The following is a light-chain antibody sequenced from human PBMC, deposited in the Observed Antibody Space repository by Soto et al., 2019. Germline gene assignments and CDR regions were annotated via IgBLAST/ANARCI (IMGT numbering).Light chain of an antibody. Sequence: EIVMTQSPATLSVSPGERATLSCRASQSVSSNLAWYQPKPGQAPRLLIYGESTRATGIPARFSGRESGTEFNLTISGLQSEDFAVSYCQPYNNWAPYTFGQGTTLEIK. CDR2: GES. V-gene: IGKV3-15*01. CDR1: QSVSSN. CDR3: QPYNNWAPYT. J-gene: IGKJ2*01.